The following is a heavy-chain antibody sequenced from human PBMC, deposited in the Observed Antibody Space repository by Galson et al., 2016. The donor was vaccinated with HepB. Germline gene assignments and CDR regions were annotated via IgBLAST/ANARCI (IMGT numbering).Heavy chain of an antibody. Sequence: LSLTCEVSGGSISRYYWSWIRQPPGKGLEWIGYIFYTGSTKYNPSLKSRVTISVDTSKNQFSLKLSSVTAADTAIYYCARDFDPFDPWGQGTLVTVSS. CDR2: IFYTGST. CDR1: GGSISRYY. CDR3: ARDFDPFDP. J-gene: IGHJ5*02. V-gene: IGHV4-59*01. D-gene: IGHD3-9*01.